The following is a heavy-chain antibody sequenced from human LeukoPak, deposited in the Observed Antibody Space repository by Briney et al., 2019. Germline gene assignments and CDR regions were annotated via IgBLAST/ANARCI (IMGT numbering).Heavy chain of an antibody. CDR3: ARGSYGYYAY. V-gene: IGHV4-31*03. Sequence: PSETLSLTCTVSGGSIISGGYYWSWIRQHPGKGLEWIGYIYYSGSTYYNPSLKSRVTISVDTSKNQFSLKLSSVTAADTAVYYCARGSYGYYAYWGQGTLVTVSS. CDR2: IYYSGST. J-gene: IGHJ4*02. CDR1: GGSIISGGYY. D-gene: IGHD5-18*01.